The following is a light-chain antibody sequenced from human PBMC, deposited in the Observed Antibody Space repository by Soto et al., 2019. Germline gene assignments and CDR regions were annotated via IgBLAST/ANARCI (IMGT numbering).Light chain of an antibody. CDR1: SSDFGGYNY. V-gene: IGLV2-8*01. Sequence: QSALTQPPSASGSPGQSVTISCTGTSSDFGGYNYVSWYQQHPGKAPKLMIYEVSKRPSWVPDRFSGSKSGNTASLTVSGLQAEDEADYYCSSYAGSNNWVFGGGTKLTVL. CDR2: EVS. CDR3: SSYAGSNNWV. J-gene: IGLJ3*02.